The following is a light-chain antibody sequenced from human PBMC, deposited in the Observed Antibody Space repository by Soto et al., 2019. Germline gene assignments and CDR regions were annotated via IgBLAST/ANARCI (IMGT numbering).Light chain of an antibody. CDR1: QSVSSN. J-gene: IGKJ4*01. Sequence: EIVMTQSPATLSVSPGDRASLSFWASQSVSSNLAWYQKKPGQAPRLVVWRASIRATDMAARFSGSGSGTEGTLTISSLQPADAAVYYCQQYNNWPLTFGGGTKVDIK. CDR2: RAS. CDR3: QQYNNWPLT. V-gene: IGKV3-15*01.